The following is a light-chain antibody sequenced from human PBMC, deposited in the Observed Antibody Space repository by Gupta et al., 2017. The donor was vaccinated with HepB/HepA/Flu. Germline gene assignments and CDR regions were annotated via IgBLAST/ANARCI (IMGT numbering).Light chain of an antibody. CDR2: QVS. CDR3: VQGTHWNT. Sequence: DVVLTQSPLSLPVTLGQPASISCRSSQSLVFSDGNTFLHWFQQRPGQSPRRLLYQVSKRDSGVPERFSGSGSCTDFTLRISRVEAEDVAIYYGVQGTHWNTFGGGTKVEIK. CDR1: QSLVFSDGNTF. V-gene: IGKV2-30*01. J-gene: IGKJ4*01.